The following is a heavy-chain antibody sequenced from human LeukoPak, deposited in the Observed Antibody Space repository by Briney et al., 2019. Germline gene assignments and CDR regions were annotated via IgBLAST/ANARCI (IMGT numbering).Heavy chain of an antibody. J-gene: IGHJ4*02. CDR2: IYHTGST. CDR3: ARDRGTAGYYSLDS. CDR1: GVPITEYY. Sequence: SETLSLTCSASGVPITEYYWRRIRQPPGKGLEWIGYIYHTGSTNYSPSLKSRVTMSVDASRNQFSLKLVSVTAADTAVYYCARDRGTAGYYSLDSWGQGILVTVSS. V-gene: IGHV4-59*01. D-gene: IGHD5-12*01.